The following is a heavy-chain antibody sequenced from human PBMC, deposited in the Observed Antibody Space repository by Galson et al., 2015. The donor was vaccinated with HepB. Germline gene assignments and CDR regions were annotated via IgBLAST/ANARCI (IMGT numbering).Heavy chain of an antibody. CDR2: ISGSGGST. Sequence: LRLSCAASGFTFSSYAMSWVRQAPGKGLEWVSAISGSGGSTYYADSVKGRFTISRDNSKNTLYLQMNSLRAEDTAVYYCAKGGSSSSTSWIIGTSWIFFGMDVWGQGTTVTVSS. D-gene: IGHD2-2*01. V-gene: IGHV3-23*01. CDR1: GFTFSSYA. CDR3: AKGGSSSSTSWIIGTSWIFFGMDV. J-gene: IGHJ6*02.